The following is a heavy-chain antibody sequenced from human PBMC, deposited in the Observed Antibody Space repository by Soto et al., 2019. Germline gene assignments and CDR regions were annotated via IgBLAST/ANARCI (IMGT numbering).Heavy chain of an antibody. V-gene: IGHV1-58*01. Sequence: SVKVSCKASGFTFISSAVQWVRQARGQRLEWIGWIVVGNSNTNYAQKFQGRVTITRDTSASTAYMELSSLRSEDTAVYYCARVTSSSWANFDYWGQGTLVTVSS. CDR2: IVVGNSNT. D-gene: IGHD6-13*01. CDR1: GFTFISSA. J-gene: IGHJ4*02. CDR3: ARVTSSSWANFDY.